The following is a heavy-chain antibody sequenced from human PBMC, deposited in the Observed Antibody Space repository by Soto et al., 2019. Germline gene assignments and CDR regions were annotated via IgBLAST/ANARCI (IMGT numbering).Heavy chain of an antibody. V-gene: IGHV1-69*06. CDR1: GGTFSSYA. CDR2: IIPIVGTA. Sequence: QVQLVQSGAEVKKPGSSVKVSCKASGGTFSSYAISWVRQAPGQGLEWMGGIIPIVGTANYAQKFQGRVTITADKSTSTAYMELSSLRSEDTVVYYCATDYSSGYYRKNFDYWGQGTLVTVSS. D-gene: IGHD3-22*01. J-gene: IGHJ4*02. CDR3: ATDYSSGYYRKNFDY.